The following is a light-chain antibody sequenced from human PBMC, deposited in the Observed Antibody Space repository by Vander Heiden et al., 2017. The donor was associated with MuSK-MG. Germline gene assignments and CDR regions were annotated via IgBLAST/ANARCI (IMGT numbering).Light chain of an antibody. CDR2: GAS. J-gene: IGKJ2*01. V-gene: IGKV3-15*01. Sequence: EIVMTQSPATLSVSPGERATLSCRASQSVSSNLPWYQQKPGQAPRLLIYGASTRATGIPARFSGSGSGTEFTLTISSLQPEDFAVYYCQQYNNWPTLYTFGQGTKLEIK. CDR1: QSVSSN. CDR3: QQYNNWPTLYT.